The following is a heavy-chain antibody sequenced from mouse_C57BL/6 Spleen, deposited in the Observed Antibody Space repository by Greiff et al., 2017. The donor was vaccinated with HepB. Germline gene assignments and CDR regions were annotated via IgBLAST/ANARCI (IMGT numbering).Heavy chain of an antibody. CDR1: GYSFTDYN. J-gene: IGHJ4*01. CDR3: AREGFYYGNCYAMDY. D-gene: IGHD2-1*01. V-gene: IGHV1-39*01. CDR2: INPNYGTT. Sequence: EVQLQQSGPELVKPGASVKISCKASGYSFTDYNMNWVKQSNGKSLEWIGVINPNYGTTSYNLKFKGKATLTVDQSSSTAYMQLNSLTSEDSAVYYWAREGFYYGNCYAMDYWGQGTSVTVSS.